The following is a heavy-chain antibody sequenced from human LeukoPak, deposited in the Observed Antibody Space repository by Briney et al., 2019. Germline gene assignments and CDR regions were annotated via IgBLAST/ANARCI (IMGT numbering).Heavy chain of an antibody. J-gene: IGHJ4*02. D-gene: IGHD4-23*01. Sequence: PGGSLRLSCAASGFTFSSYGMHWVRQAPGKGLEWVAVISYDGSNKYYADSVKGRFTISRDNSKNTLYLQMNSLRTEDTAVYYCAKGKLYGGNSYYFDYWGQGTLVTVSS. CDR2: ISYDGSNK. CDR1: GFTFSSYG. CDR3: AKGKLYGGNSYYFDY. V-gene: IGHV3-30*18.